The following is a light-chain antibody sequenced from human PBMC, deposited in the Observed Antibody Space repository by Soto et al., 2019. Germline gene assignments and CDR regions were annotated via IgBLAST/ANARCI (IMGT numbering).Light chain of an antibody. Sequence: KMSNAPSTLSASNGHGVPITRRARQGISRWLAWYQQKSGKAPKLLIYDASSLESGVPSRFSGSGSGTEFTLTISSLQPDDFATYYCQQYHSYSPFGQGSNV. V-gene: IGKV1-5*01. CDR3: QQYHSYSP. CDR1: QGISRW. CDR2: DAS. J-gene: IGKJ1*01.